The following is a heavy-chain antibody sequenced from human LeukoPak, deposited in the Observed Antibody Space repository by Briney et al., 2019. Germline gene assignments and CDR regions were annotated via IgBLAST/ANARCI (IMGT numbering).Heavy chain of an antibody. V-gene: IGHV1-18*01. CDR1: GCTFTSYG. CDR2: ISAYNGNT. D-gene: IGHD2-21*01. CDR3: AREVSSYSETSAFDI. Sequence: ASVKVSCKASGCTFTSYGISWVRQAPGQGLEWMGWISAYNGNTNYAQKLQGRATMTTDTSTSTAYMELRSLRSDDTAVYYCAREVSSYSETSAFDIWGQGTMVTVSS. J-gene: IGHJ3*02.